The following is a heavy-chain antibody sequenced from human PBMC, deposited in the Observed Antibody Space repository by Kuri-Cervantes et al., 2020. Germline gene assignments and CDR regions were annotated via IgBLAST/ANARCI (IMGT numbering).Heavy chain of an antibody. CDR2: IKPDGSDK. CDR1: GFIFSSYW. Sequence: GESLKISCAASGFIFSSYWMTWVRQAPGKGLEWMAIIKPDGSDKYYVDSVKGRFTISRDNAKNSLYLQMNSLRAEDTAVYYCAKGSSNRWYRDVFDIWGQGTTVTVSS. D-gene: IGHD1-26*01. V-gene: IGHV3-7*03. J-gene: IGHJ3*02. CDR3: AKGSSNRWYRDVFDI.